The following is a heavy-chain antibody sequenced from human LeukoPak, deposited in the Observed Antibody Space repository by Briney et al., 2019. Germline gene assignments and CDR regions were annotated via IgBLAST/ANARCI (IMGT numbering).Heavy chain of an antibody. CDR3: ARDQLLYAGYYYAMDV. J-gene: IGHJ6*02. V-gene: IGHV3-30-3*01. CDR2: VSYDGGKI. CDR1: GFTFSRFA. D-gene: IGHD4-23*01. Sequence: GGSLRLSCAASGFTFSRFAVHWVRQAPGGGLEWVSVVSYDGGKIYYAESVKGRFTISRDNSRSTLYLQMNSLRPEDTAVYYCARDQLLYAGYYYAMDVWGQGTTVTVSS.